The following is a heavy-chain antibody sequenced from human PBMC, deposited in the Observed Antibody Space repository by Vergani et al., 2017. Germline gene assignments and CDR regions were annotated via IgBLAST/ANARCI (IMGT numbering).Heavy chain of an antibody. D-gene: IGHD3-3*01. J-gene: IGHJ6*04. CDR3: ARILYAPRSGSYVAGVDV. CDR1: GFSLTDTTMG. Sequence: QVTLKESGPVVVKPTETLTLTCSVSGFSLTDTTMGVAWIRQPSGKALEWLAHLFATDGAAYSPSLRTRLRISGDTSKSQVVLSMTNMRPADSGTYFCARILYAPRSGSYVAGVDVWGGEATVAVAS. CDR2: LFATDGA. V-gene: IGHV2-26*01.